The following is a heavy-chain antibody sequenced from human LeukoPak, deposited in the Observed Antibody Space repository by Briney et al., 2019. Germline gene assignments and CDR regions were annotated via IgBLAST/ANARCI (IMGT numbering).Heavy chain of an antibody. V-gene: IGHV4-39*02. J-gene: IGHJ4*02. CDR1: GGSISSSSYY. CDR2: IYYSGST. CDR3: ARDTTVVNGHID. D-gene: IGHD4-23*01. Sequence: PSETLSLTCTVSGGSISSSSYYWGWIRQPPGKGLEWIGSIYYSGSTYYNPSLKSRVTISVDTSKNQFSLKLSSVTAADTAVYYCARDTTVVNGHIDWGQGTLVTVSS.